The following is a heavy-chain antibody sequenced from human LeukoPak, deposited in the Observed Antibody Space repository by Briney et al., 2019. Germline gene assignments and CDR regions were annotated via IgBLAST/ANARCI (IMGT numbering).Heavy chain of an antibody. V-gene: IGHV4-4*07. J-gene: IGHJ4*02. CDR1: GGSISSYY. Sequence: SETLSLTCTVSGGSISSYYWSWVRQPAGKGLEWIGRIYTSGSTNYNPSLKSRVTMSVETSKNQFSLKLCSVTAAAPAVYYCARDVRLVYYGSGRSHDYYFAYWVQGTLVTVSS. D-gene: IGHD3-10*01. CDR3: ARDVRLVYYGSGRSHDYYFAY. CDR2: IYTSGST.